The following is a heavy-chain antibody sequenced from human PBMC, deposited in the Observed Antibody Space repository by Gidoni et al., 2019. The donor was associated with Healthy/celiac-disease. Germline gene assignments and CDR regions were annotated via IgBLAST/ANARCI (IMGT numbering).Heavy chain of an antibody. Sequence: VQLQESGPGLVKPSQTLSLTCTVSGGSISSGDYYWSWIRQPPGKGLEWIGYIYYSGSTYYNPSLKSRVTISVDTSKNQFSLKLSSVTAADTAVYYCARQDIVVVPAAIQGWFDPWGQGTLVTVSS. J-gene: IGHJ5*02. D-gene: IGHD2-2*02. CDR1: GGSISSGDYY. CDR3: ARQDIVVVPAAIQGWFDP. CDR2: IYYSGST. V-gene: IGHV4-30-4*01.